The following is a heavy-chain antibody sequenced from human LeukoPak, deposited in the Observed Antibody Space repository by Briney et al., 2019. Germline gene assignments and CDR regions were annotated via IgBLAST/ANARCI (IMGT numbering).Heavy chain of an antibody. CDR1: GGSISSGDYY. V-gene: IGHV4-30-4*08. CDR3: TRWYGGHGFDY. J-gene: IGHJ4*02. Sequence: TSQTLSLTCTVSGGSISSGDYYWSWIRQPPGKGLEWIGYIYYSGSTYYNPSLKSRVTMSVDTSKNQFSLKLSSVTAADTAIYYCTRWYGGHGFDYWGQGTLVTVSS. D-gene: IGHD4-23*01. CDR2: IYYSGST.